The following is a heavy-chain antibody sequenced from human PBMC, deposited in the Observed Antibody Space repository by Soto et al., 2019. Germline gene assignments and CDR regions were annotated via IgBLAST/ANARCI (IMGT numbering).Heavy chain of an antibody. V-gene: IGHV1-69*12. CDR2: IIPIFGTA. CDR1: GGTFSSYT. Sequence: QVQLVQSGAEVKKPGSSVTVSCTASGGTFSSYTISWVRQAPGQGLEWMGGIIPIFGTANYAQKFQGRVTITADESTSTAYMELSSLRSEDTALYYCARGNHKWLQLWYFDLWGRGTLVTVSS. J-gene: IGHJ2*01. D-gene: IGHD5-12*01. CDR3: ARGNHKWLQLWYFDL.